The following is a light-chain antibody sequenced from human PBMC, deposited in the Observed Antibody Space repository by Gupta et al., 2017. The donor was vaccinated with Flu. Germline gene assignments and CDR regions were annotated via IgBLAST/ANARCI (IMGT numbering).Light chain of an antibody. CDR3: QQYDYLPL. CDR1: QDISNY. Sequence: SPSSLSASVGDRVTITCQASQDISNYVNWYQQKPGKAPKLLIYDASNLKTGVPSRFSGSGSGTDFTFTISSLQPEDIGTYFCQQYDYLPLFGGGTKVEIK. J-gene: IGKJ4*01. CDR2: DAS. V-gene: IGKV1-33*01.